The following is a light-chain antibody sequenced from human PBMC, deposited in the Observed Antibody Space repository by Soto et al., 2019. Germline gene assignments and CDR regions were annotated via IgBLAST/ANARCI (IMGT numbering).Light chain of an antibody. V-gene: IGKV1-39*01. CDR2: VAS. CDR1: QSISSY. Sequence: DIQMTQSPSSLSASVGDRVTITCRASQSISSYLNWYQQKPGKAPKLLINVASTLQSGVPSRFSGSGSGTDFTLAISSLQPEDFATYYCQQSSSTPQTFGGGTRVEIK. J-gene: IGKJ4*01. CDR3: QQSSSTPQT.